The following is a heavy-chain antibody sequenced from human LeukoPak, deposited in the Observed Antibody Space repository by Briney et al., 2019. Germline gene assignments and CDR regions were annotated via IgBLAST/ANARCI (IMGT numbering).Heavy chain of an antibody. CDR3: ARGTAAGGSDAFDI. D-gene: IGHD2-21*02. CDR2: ITYSGTTI. J-gene: IGHJ3*02. Sequence: GGSLRLSCAASGFTFSDYYMSWIRQSPGEGLEWVSYITYSGTTIYYADSVKGRFTNSRDNAKSSLYLQMNSLRAEDTAVYYCARGTAAGGSDAFDIWGQGTMVTVSS. CDR1: GFTFSDYY. V-gene: IGHV3-11*04.